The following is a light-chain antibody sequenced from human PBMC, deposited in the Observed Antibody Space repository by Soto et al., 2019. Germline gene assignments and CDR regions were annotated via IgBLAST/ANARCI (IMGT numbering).Light chain of an antibody. CDR2: AAS. Sequence: EIVMTQSPATLSVSPGERATLSCRASQSVSSNLAWYQQKPGQAPRLLIFAASARPTGIPARISGSGSGTEFTLTISSLRSEDFAVYFCQQYYNWPRTFGQGTKVDI. J-gene: IGKJ1*01. V-gene: IGKV3-15*01. CDR3: QQYYNWPRT. CDR1: QSVSSN.